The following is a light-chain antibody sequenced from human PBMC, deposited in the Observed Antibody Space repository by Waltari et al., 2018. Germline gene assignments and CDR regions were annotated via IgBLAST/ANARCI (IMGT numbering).Light chain of an antibody. CDR2: EVS. CDR3: MQSIQLPRT. Sequence: DILLTQSPLSLSVTPGQPASISCKSSQSLLHSDGRTYLYWYLQKPGQPPQLLIHEVSNRFSGAPDRFSGSGSGTDFTLKTSRVETEDVGLYYCMQSIQLPRTFGQGTKVEIK. V-gene: IGKV2D-29*01. J-gene: IGKJ1*01. CDR1: QSLLHSDGRTY.